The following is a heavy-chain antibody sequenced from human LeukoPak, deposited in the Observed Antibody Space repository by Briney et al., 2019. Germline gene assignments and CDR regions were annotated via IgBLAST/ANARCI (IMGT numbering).Heavy chain of an antibody. J-gene: IGHJ4*02. CDR3: AREEVVGHWASWYYFDY. CDR1: GYTFTSYY. CDR2: INPSGGST. Sequence: ASVKVSCKASGYTFTSYYMHWVRQAPGQGLEWMGIINPSGGSTSYAQKFQGRVTMTRDTSTSTVYMELSSLRSEDTAVYYCAREEVVGHWASWYYFDYWGQGTLVTVSS. V-gene: IGHV1-46*01. D-gene: IGHD2-2*01.